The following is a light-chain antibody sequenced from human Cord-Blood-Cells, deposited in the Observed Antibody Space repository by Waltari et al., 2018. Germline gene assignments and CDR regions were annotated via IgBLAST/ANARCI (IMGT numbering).Light chain of an antibody. V-gene: IGKV3-11*01. J-gene: IGKJ5*01. Sequence: EIVLTQSPATLSLSPGERATLPCRASQSVSSYLAWYQQKPGQAHRLLIYDASNRATGIPARFSGSGSGTDFTLTISSLEPEDFAVYYCQQRSNWPRTFGQGTRLEIK. CDR3: QQRSNWPRT. CDR1: QSVSSY. CDR2: DAS.